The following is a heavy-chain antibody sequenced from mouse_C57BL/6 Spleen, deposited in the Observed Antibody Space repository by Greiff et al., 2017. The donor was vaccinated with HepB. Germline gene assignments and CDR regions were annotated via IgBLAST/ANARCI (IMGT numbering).Heavy chain of an antibody. CDR3: ARHEEAYYGSSDVGYFDV. Sequence: VQLQQSGAELVKPGASVKLSCKASGYTFTEYTIHWVKQRSGQGLEWIGWFYPGSGSIKYNEKFKDKATLTADKSSSTVYMELSRLTSEDSAVYFCARHEEAYYGSSDVGYFDVWGTGTTVTVSS. D-gene: IGHD1-1*01. CDR2: FYPGSGSI. J-gene: IGHJ1*03. CDR1: GYTFTEYT. V-gene: IGHV1-62-2*01.